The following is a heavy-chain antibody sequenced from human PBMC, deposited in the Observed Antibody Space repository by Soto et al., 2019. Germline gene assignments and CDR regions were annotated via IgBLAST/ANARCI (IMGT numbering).Heavy chain of an antibody. CDR2: ISPSGSP. V-gene: IGHV4-30-2*01. CDR3: TRGVLD. CDR1: GGSVNSGGYS. Sequence: SLTCSVSGGSVNSGGYSWSWIRQPPGKGLEWIGFISPSGSPAYNPSLKSRVTISVDRSNNQISLEISSVTAADTAVYYCTRGVLDWGHGTLLTVSS. J-gene: IGHJ4*01.